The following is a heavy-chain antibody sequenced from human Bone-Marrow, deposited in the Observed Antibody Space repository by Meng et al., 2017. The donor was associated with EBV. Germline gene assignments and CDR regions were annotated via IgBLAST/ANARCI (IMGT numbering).Heavy chain of an antibody. CDR2: IDPNSGGA. J-gene: IGHJ4*02. V-gene: IGHV1-2*06. CDR3: ARASDYGNDLDY. D-gene: IGHD4-11*01. CDR1: GYTFTGHY. Sequence: VQVVRSGAEAQTPGASVNGSFKASGYTFTGHYRHWVRQAPGQGLEWMGRIDPNSGGADYAQKFQGGVTMTRDTSISTFYMELSRLTSDDTAVYFCARASDYGNDLDYWGQGTLVTVSS.